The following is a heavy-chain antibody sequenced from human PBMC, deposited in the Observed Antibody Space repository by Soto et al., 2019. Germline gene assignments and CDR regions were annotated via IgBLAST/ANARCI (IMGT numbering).Heavy chain of an antibody. J-gene: IGHJ4*02. CDR3: VKSDGGRGGGGDF. CDR2: ISHDAKNA. CDR1: GFSFGNYG. Sequence: QVQLVESGGGMVLPGRSLRLSCAAAGFSFGNYGMHWVRQAPGEGLEGVALISHDAKNAYYADSVQGRFTISRDISKRMLYPKKNGLRTRESGMNYCVKSDGGRGGGGDFWGQGALVTVSS. D-gene: IGHD2-21*02. V-gene: IGHV3-30*18.